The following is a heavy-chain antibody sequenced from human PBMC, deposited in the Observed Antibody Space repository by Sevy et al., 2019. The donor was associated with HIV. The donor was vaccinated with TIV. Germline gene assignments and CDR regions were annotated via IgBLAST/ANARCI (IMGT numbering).Heavy chain of an antibody. Sequence: GGSLRLSCVASGFTFSRHSMIWVRQAPGKGLEWISFITGSSNTIYYAESVKGRFTISRDNAKNSLYLQMSSLRHEDTAGFYCGRDTGTWEYYFDSWGQGTLVTVSS. CDR2: ITGSSNTI. D-gene: IGHD1-26*01. CDR1: GFTFSRHS. V-gene: IGHV3-48*02. J-gene: IGHJ4*02. CDR3: GRDTGTWEYYFDS.